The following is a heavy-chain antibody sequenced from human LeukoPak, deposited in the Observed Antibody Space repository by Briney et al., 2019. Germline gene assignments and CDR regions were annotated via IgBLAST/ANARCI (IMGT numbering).Heavy chain of an antibody. J-gene: IGHJ4*02. CDR3: ARGPVEAAAGLDY. D-gene: IGHD6-13*01. V-gene: IGHV1-46*01. CDR2: INPSGGST. Sequence: ASVKVSCKASGGTFSSYAISWVRQAPGQGLEWMGIINPSGGSTSYAQKFQGRVTMTRDTSTSTVYMELSSLRSEDTAVYYCARGPVEAAAGLDYWGQGTLVTVSS. CDR1: GGTFSSYA.